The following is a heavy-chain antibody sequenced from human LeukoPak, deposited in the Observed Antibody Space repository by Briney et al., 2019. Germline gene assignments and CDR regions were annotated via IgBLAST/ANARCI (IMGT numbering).Heavy chain of an antibody. CDR1: GGSISSGDYY. CDR3: ASQVATTVTTRYFQH. J-gene: IGHJ1*01. Sequence: PSQTLSLTCTVSGGSISSGDYYWSWIRQPPGKGLEWIGYIYYSGSTYYNPSLKSRVTISVDTSKNQFSLKLSSVTAADTAVYYCASQVATTVTTRYFQHWGQGTLVTVSS. D-gene: IGHD4-17*01. CDR2: IYYSGST. V-gene: IGHV4-30-4*01.